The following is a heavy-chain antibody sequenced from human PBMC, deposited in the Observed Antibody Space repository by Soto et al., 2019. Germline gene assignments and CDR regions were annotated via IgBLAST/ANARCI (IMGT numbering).Heavy chain of an antibody. Sequence: SETLSLTCTVSGFSISSGDYYWSWIRQPPGKGLEWIGYIYYSGSTYYNPSLKSRVTISVDTSKNQFSLKLSSVTAADTAVYYCARVNRITMIVEYFDYWGQGTLVTVSS. CDR3: ARVNRITMIVEYFDY. V-gene: IGHV4-30-4*01. CDR1: GFSISSGDYY. J-gene: IGHJ4*02. CDR2: IYYSGST. D-gene: IGHD3-22*01.